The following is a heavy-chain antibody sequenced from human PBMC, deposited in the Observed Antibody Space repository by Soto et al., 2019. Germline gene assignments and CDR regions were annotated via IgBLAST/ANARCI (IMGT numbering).Heavy chain of an antibody. J-gene: IGHJ6*02. D-gene: IGHD3-9*01. CDR3: SRSGRKDYDILTGTTDYYYGMDV. V-gene: IGHV1-2*04. CDR2: INPNSGGT. CDR1: GYTFTGYY. Sequence: ASVKVSCKASGYTFTGYYMHWVRQAPGQGIEWMGWINPNSGGTNYAQKFQGWVTMTRDTSISTAYMELSRLRSDDTAVYYCSRSGRKDYDILTGTTDYYYGMDVWGQGTTVTVSS.